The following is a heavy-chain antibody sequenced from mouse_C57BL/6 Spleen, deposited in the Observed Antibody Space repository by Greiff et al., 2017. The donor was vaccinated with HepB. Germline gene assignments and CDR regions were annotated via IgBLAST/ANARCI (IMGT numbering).Heavy chain of an antibody. CDR1: GFTFSDAW. Sequence: EVMLVESGGGLVQPGGSMKLSCAASGFTFSDAWMDWVRQSPEKGLEWVAEIRNKANNHATYYAESVKGRFTISRDDSKSSVYLQMNSLRAEDTGIYYCTLSPATVVARDWYFDVWGTGTTVTVSS. J-gene: IGHJ1*03. CDR3: TLSPATVVARDWYFDV. CDR2: IRNKANNHAT. V-gene: IGHV6-6*01. D-gene: IGHD1-1*01.